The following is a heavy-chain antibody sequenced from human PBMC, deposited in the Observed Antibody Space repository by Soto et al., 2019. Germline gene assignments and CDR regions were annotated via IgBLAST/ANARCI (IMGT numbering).Heavy chain of an antibody. D-gene: IGHD3-10*01. CDR2: ISYDGSNK. V-gene: IGHV3-30*18. CDR1: GFTFSRNG. Sequence: QVQLVESGGGVVQPGRSLRLSCAASGFTFSRNGMHWVRQAPGKGLEWVALISYDGSNKYYADSVKGRFTISRDNSKNTLYLQMHSLRAEATAVYYCAKDPRRHGSGSYEGFDPWGQGTLVTVSS. J-gene: IGHJ5*02. CDR3: AKDPRRHGSGSYEGFDP.